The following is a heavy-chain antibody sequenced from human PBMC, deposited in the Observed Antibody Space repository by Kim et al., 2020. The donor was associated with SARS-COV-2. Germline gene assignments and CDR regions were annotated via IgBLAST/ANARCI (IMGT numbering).Heavy chain of an antibody. CDR3: ARAPHDYGDPGWFDP. CDR2: INAGNGNT. V-gene: IGHV1-3*01. J-gene: IGHJ5*02. Sequence: ASVKVSCKASGYTFTSYAMHWVRQAPGQRLEWMGWINAGNGNTKYSQKFQGRVTITRDTSASTAYMELSSLRSEDTAVYYCARAPHDYGDPGWFDPWCQGTLVTVSS. D-gene: IGHD4-17*01. CDR1: GYTFTSYA.